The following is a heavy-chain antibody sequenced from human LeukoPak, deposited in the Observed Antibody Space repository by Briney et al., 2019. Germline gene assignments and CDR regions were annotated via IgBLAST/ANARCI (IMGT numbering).Heavy chain of an antibody. V-gene: IGHV4-30-4*01. Sequence: SETLSLTCTVSGGSISSYYWSWIRQPPGKGLEWIGYIYYSGSTYYNPSLKSRVNISVDTSKNQFSLKLSSVTAADTAVYYCARGSSGYSYGYFWFDPWGQGTLVPVSS. D-gene: IGHD5-18*01. CDR2: IYYSGST. CDR3: ARGSSGYSYGYFWFDP. J-gene: IGHJ5*02. CDR1: GGSISSYY.